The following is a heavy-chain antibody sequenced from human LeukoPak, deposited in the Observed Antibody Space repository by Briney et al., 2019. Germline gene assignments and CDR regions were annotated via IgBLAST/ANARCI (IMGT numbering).Heavy chain of an antibody. CDR1: GYTFTSYD. J-gene: IGHJ4*02. D-gene: IGHD2-21*02. Sequence: ASVKVSCKASGYTFTSYDINWVRQATGQGLEWMGWMNPNSGNTGYAQKFQGRVTITRNTSISTAYMELSSLRSDDTAVYYCARDPNLAYCGGDCSLFDYWGQGTLVTVSS. V-gene: IGHV1-8*03. CDR2: MNPNSGNT. CDR3: ARDPNLAYCGGDCSLFDY.